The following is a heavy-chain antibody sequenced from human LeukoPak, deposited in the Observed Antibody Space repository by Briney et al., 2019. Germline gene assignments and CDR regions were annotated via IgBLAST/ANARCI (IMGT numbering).Heavy chain of an antibody. J-gene: IGHJ4*02. V-gene: IGHV4-59*01. CDR2: IYYSGST. CDR3: ARETITFGGVIVPYHYFDY. Sequence: PSETLSLTCTVSGGSISSYYWSWIRQPPGKGLEWIGYIYYSGSTNYNPSLKSRVTISVDTSKNQFSLKLSSVTAADTAVYYCARETITFGGVIVPYHYFDYWGQGTLVTVSS. CDR1: GGSISSYY. D-gene: IGHD3-16*02.